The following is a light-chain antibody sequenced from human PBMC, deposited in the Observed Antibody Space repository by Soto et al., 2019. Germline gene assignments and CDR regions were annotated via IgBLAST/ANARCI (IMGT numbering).Light chain of an antibody. V-gene: IGKV3D-15*01. CDR2: GAS. CDR3: QQYNDWSPLT. Sequence: ERVMTQSPATLSVSPGERATLSCRASQSVSSNVAWYQQKPGQAPRLLIYGASTRATGIPARFSGSGSGTECTLTISSLQSDDFAFYSCQQYNDWSPLTFGGGTKVEIK. CDR1: QSVSSN. J-gene: IGKJ4*01.